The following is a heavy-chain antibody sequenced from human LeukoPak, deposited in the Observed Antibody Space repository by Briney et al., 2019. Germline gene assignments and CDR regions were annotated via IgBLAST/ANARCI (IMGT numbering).Heavy chain of an antibody. Sequence: GGSLRLSCAASGFTVSSNYMSWVRQAPGKGLEGVSVIYSGGSTYYADSVKGRFTISRDNSKNTLYLQMNSLRAEDTAVYYCASSGKSLLGTTVFDYWGQGTLVTVSS. V-gene: IGHV3-66*02. CDR2: IYSGGST. D-gene: IGHD1-7*01. J-gene: IGHJ4*02. CDR1: GFTVSSNY. CDR3: ASSGKSLLGTTVFDY.